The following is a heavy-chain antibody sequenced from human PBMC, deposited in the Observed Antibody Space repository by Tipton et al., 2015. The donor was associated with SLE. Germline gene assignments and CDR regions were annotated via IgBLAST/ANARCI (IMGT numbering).Heavy chain of an antibody. D-gene: IGHD2-21*02. CDR2: IYHSGST. V-gene: IGHV4-38-2*02. Sequence: TLSLTCAVSGYSISSGYYWGWIRQPPGTGLGWIGSIYHSGSTYYNPPLKSRVTIAVDTSKNQFSMKLSSVTAADTAVYYCARDGARSDCVRWFDPWGQGTLVTVSS. CDR1: GYSISSGYY. CDR3: ARDGARSDCVRWFDP. J-gene: IGHJ5*02.